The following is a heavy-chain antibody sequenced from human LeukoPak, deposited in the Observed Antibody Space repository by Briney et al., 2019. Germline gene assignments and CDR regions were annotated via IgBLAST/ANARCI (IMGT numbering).Heavy chain of an antibody. V-gene: IGHV3-23*01. CDR3: ARAPHYGDFTRWGYYFGMDV. Sequence: PGGSLRLSCAASGFTFSSYAMSWVRQAPGKGLEWVSAISGSGGSTYYADSVKGRFTISRDNAKNSLYLQMNSLRAEDTAIYYCARAPHYGDFTRWGYYFGMDVWGHGTTVTVSS. CDR2: ISGSGGST. D-gene: IGHD4-17*01. J-gene: IGHJ6*02. CDR1: GFTFSSYA.